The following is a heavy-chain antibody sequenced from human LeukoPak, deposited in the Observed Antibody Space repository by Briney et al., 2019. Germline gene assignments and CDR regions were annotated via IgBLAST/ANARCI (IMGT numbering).Heavy chain of an antibody. Sequence: GGSLRLSCAASGFTFSSYWMHWVRQAPGKRLVWVSRINSDGSSTSYADSVKGRFTISRDNAKNTLYLQMNSLRAEDTAVYYCAREGPTPDMGELLRPDAFDIWGQGTMVTVSS. D-gene: IGHD1-26*01. CDR3: AREGPTPDMGELLRPDAFDI. CDR2: INSDGSST. J-gene: IGHJ3*02. CDR1: GFTFSSYW. V-gene: IGHV3-74*01.